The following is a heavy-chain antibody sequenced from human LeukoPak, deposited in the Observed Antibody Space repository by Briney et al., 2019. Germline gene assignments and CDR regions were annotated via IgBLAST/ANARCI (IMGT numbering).Heavy chain of an antibody. CDR1: GGSFSGYY. D-gene: IGHD7-27*01. V-gene: IGHV4-34*01. CDR2: INHSGST. Sequence: SETLSLTCAVYGGSFSGYYWSWIRQPPGKGLEWIGEINHSGSTNYNPSLKSRVTISVDKSKNQFSLKLSSVTAADTAVYYCARVWGYVDYWGQGTLVTVSS. J-gene: IGHJ4*02. CDR3: ARVWGYVDY.